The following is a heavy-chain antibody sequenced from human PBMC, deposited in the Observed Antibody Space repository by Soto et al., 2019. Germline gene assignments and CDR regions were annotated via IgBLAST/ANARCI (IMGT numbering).Heavy chain of an antibody. CDR3: ARVDGGWYLGY. CDR1: GFIFSDDY. CDR2: TSNKANSYTT. J-gene: IGHJ4*02. V-gene: IGHV3-72*01. D-gene: IGHD6-19*01. Sequence: EVQLVESGGGVVEPGGSLRLSCAASGFIFSDDYMDWLRQAPGKGLEWVCRTSNKANSYTTEYAASVKGSFTISRDDSKNSLYLQMNSLKTEDTAVYYCARVDGGWYLGYWGRRSVVTVSS.